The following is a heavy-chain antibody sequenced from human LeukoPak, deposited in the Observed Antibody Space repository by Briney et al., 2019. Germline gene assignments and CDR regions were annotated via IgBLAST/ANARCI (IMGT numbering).Heavy chain of an antibody. D-gene: IGHD3-3*01. Sequence: GGSLRLSCAASGFTFSSYAMNWVRQAPGKGLEWLGQIRNKLSNYAIEYAASVKGRITISRDESTNSVYLQMNSLKTEDTAMYYCARWRSGFCSDWGQGTLVTVSS. CDR1: GFTFSSYA. J-gene: IGHJ4*02. CDR2: IRNKLSNYAI. V-gene: IGHV3-72*01. CDR3: ARWRSGFCSD.